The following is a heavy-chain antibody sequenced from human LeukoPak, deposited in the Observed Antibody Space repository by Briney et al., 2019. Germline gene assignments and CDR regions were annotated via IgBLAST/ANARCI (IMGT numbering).Heavy chain of an antibody. D-gene: IGHD3-16*01. Sequence: SETLSLTCTVSGGAISNYYWSWIRQPLGKGLEWIGYISYSGSTNYNASLKSRVTISIDTSKNQFSLKLSSVTAADTAVYHCARHGPGGMFDYWGQGTLVTVSS. V-gene: IGHV4-59*08. CDR1: GGAISNYY. J-gene: IGHJ4*02. CDR2: ISYSGST. CDR3: ARHGPGGMFDY.